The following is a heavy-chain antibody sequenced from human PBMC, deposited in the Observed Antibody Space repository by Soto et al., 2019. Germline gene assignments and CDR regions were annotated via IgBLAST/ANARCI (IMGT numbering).Heavy chain of an antibody. J-gene: IGHJ5*01. V-gene: IGHV4-4*02. CDR3: GGGGRLNWFGS. CDR2: IKHTGDA. CDR1: GDSIKTETW. Sequence: SETLSLTCAVSGDSIKTETWWSWLRQLPGTGLEWIGEIKHTGDANANPALRSRVSMSVDRTKNQFFLNLRSVSAADTAVYFWGGGGRLNWFGSGAKGPSVPVSS. D-gene: IGHD3-10*01.